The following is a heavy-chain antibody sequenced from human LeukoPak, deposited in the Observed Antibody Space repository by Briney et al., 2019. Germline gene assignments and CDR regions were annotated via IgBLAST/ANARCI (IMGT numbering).Heavy chain of an antibody. CDR2: ISGSGGTT. Sequence: GGSLTLSCAASGFSFSSYAMSWIRQAPGEGLEWVSAISGSGGTTYYADSLKRLFTISRDNSKNTLYLQMNSLRAEDTAVYYCAKSWSGIAARATYYYYYMDVGGKGPTVTVS. D-gene: IGHD6-6*01. J-gene: IGHJ6*03. V-gene: IGHV3-23*01. CDR1: GFSFSSYA. CDR3: AKSWSGIAARATYYYYYMDV.